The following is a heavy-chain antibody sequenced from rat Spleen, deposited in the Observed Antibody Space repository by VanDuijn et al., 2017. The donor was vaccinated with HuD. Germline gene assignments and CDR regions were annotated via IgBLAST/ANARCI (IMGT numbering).Heavy chain of an antibody. CDR2: ISPSGATT. V-gene: IGHV5-19*01. Sequence: EVQLVESGGGLVQPGRSLKLSCAASGFTLSDYVMHWIRQAPTKGLEWVTSISPSGATTNYRDSVKGRFTISRDNARGTLYLQMDSLRSEDTATYYCARHPDYFDYWGQGVMVTVSS. CDR1: GFTLSDYV. J-gene: IGHJ2*01. CDR3: ARHPDYFDY.